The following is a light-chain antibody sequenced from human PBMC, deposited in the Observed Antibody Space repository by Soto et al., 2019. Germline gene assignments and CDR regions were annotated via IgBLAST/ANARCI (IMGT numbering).Light chain of an antibody. CDR2: SAS. V-gene: IGKV3-15*01. J-gene: IGKJ2*01. CDR1: QSVSSN. CDR3: QQCNDWPHT. Sequence: EIVMTQSPATLSVSPGESATLSCRASQSVSSNLAWYQQKPGQAPRLLIYSASNRATGIPDRFSGRGSATDFTLPISSLQSEDCAVYYCQQCNDWPHTFGQGTKLEIK.